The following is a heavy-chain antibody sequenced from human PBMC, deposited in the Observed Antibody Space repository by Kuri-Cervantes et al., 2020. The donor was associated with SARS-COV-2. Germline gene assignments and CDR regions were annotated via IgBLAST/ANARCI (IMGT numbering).Heavy chain of an antibody. CDR2: ISYDGSNK. D-gene: IGHD4-11*01. V-gene: IGHV3-30-3*01. J-gene: IGHJ4*02. Sequence: GGSLRLSCAASGFTFSSYAMHWVRQAPGKGLEWVAVISYDGSNKYYADSVKGRFTISRDNSKNTLYLQMNSLRAEGTALYYCTREAYDYNMGFDSWGQGTLVTVSS. CDR3: TREAYDYNMGFDS. CDR1: GFTFSSYA.